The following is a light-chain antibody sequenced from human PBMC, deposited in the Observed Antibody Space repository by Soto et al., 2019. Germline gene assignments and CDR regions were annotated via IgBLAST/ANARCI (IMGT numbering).Light chain of an antibody. V-gene: IGLV2-14*01. CDR3: SSYAGSNNLYV. J-gene: IGLJ1*01. CDR2: DVY. CDR1: SSDVGGFNY. Sequence: QSVLTQPASVSGSPGQSITISCTGTSSDVGGFNYVSWYQQHPGKAPKLLIFDVYSRPSGISNRFSGSKSGNTASLTISGLQAEDEADYYCSSYAGSNNLYVFGTGTKVTV.